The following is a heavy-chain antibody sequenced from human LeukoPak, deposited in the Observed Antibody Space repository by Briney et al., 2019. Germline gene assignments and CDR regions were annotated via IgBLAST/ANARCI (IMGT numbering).Heavy chain of an antibody. D-gene: IGHD3-10*01. CDR3: ARTTMVRGVISGYYYYYYYMDV. J-gene: IGHJ6*03. CDR1: GGTFSSYA. V-gene: IGHV1-69*13. Sequence: SVKVSCKASGGTFSSYAISWVRQAPGQGLEWMGGIIPIFGTANYAQKFQGRVTITADESTSTAYMELSSLRSEDTAVYYCARTTMVRGVISGYYYYYYYMDVWGKGTTVTISS. CDR2: IIPIFGTA.